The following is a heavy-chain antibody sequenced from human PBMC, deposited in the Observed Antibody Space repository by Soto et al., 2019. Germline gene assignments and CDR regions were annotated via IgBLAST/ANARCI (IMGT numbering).Heavy chain of an antibody. Sequence: WGTLSLSCAVSGFTISRFAMKWVRHAPGKGLEGVCGGTGSGGQIDYAHSVKGRCTISKDNSRNILNLQMSNLRDEHPALYYCAKDAVYKDGFRLMASWGKGT. CDR3: AKDAVYKDGFRLMAS. J-gene: IGHJ5*02. D-gene: IGHD3-16*01. CDR2: GTGSGGQI. CDR1: GFTISRFA. V-gene: IGHV3-23*01.